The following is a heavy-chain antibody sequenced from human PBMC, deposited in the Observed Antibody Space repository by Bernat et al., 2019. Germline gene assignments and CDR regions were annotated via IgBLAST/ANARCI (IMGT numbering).Heavy chain of an antibody. CDR1: GYTFTSYA. V-gene: IGHV1-3*01. D-gene: IGHD1-1*01. J-gene: IGHJ5*02. CDR3: ARGRPGTTASVYNGFDP. CDR2: INPSNGNT. Sequence: QVQLVQSGAEVKKPGASVKVSCKASGYTFTSYAIHWVRQAPGQRLEWMGWINPSNGNTKYSQKFQGRVTITRNTSANTAYMELSSLRSEDTAVYYCARGRPGTTASVYNGFDPWGQGTMVTVSS.